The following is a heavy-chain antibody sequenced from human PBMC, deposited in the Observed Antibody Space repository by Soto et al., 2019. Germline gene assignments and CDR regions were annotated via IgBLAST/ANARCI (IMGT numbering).Heavy chain of an antibody. D-gene: IGHD6-19*01. CDR3: AGDHIAVAGNHAFDI. Sequence: QVQLVQSGAEVKKPGASVKVSCKASGYTFTSYGISWVRQAPGQGLEWMGWISAYNGNTNYAQKLHGRVNMTTDTSASTVYLVLRSLRADDASVYYWAGDHIAVAGNHAFDIWGQGTIVTVSA. V-gene: IGHV1-18*01. CDR2: ISAYNGNT. J-gene: IGHJ3*02. CDR1: GYTFTSYG.